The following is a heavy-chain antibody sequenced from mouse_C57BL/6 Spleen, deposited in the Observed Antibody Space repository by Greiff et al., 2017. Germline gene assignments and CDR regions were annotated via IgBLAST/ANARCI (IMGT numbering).Heavy chain of an antibody. CDR2: INPSTGGT. Sequence: EVQLQQSGPELVKPGASVKISCKASGYSFTGYYMNWVKQSPEKSLEWIGEINPSTGGTTYNQKFKAKATLTVDKSSSTAYMQLKSLTSEDSAVYYCAREGKFYFDYWGQGTTLTVSS. V-gene: IGHV1-42*01. CDR3: AREGKFYFDY. J-gene: IGHJ2*01. CDR1: GYSFTGYY.